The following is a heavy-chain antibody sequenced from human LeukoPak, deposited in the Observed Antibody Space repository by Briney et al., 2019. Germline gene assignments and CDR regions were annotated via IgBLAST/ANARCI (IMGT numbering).Heavy chain of an antibody. V-gene: IGHV4-59*01. CDR3: ARTMVRGVDAFDI. J-gene: IGHJ3*02. CDR2: IYYSGST. CDR1: GGSISSYY. Sequence: PSETLSLTCTVSGGSISSYYWSWIRQPPGKGLEWIGYIYYSGSTNYNPSLKSRVTIPVDTSKNQFSLKLSSVTAADTAVYYCARTMVRGVDAFDIWGQGTMVTVSS. D-gene: IGHD3-10*01.